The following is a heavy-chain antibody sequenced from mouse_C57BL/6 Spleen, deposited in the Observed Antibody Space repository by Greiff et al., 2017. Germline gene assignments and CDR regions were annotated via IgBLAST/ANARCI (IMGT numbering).Heavy chain of an antibody. J-gene: IGHJ4*01. D-gene: IGHD2-5*01. CDR3: ARTYYSNYVYAMDY. Sequence: QVQLQQPGAELVKPGASVKMSCKASGYTFTSYWITWVKQRPGQGLEWIGDIYPGSGSTNYNEKFKIKATLTVDTSSSTAYMQLSSLTSEDSAVYYCARTYYSNYVYAMDYWGQGTSVTVSS. CDR2: IYPGSGST. V-gene: IGHV1-55*01. CDR1: GYTFTSYW.